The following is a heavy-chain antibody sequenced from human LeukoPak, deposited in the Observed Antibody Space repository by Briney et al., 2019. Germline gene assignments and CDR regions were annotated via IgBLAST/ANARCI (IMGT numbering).Heavy chain of an antibody. CDR2: ISGSGGST. D-gene: IGHD3-3*01. J-gene: IGHJ4*02. CDR3: AKDSYDFWSGYYMFDY. Sequence: GRSLRLSCAASGFTFSSYAMSWVRQAPGKGLEWVSAISGSGGSTYYADSVKGRFTISRDNSKNTLYLQMNSLRAEDTAVYYCAKDSYDFWSGYYMFDYWGQGTLVTVSS. CDR1: GFTFSSYA. V-gene: IGHV3-23*01.